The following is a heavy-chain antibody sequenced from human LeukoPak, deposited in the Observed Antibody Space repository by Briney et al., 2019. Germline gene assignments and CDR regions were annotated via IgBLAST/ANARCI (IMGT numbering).Heavy chain of an antibody. CDR2: ISYDGSNK. V-gene: IGHV3-30*18. CDR1: GFTFNSYG. Sequence: GGSLRLSCAASGFTFNSYGMHWVGQAPGKGLEWVAVISYDGSNKYYAYSVKGRFTISRDNSKNTLYLQMNSLRAEDTAVYYCAKGIHFSDYYDTGGYSVDFWGQGTLVTVSS. J-gene: IGHJ4*02. D-gene: IGHD3-22*01. CDR3: AKGIHFSDYYDTGGYSVDF.